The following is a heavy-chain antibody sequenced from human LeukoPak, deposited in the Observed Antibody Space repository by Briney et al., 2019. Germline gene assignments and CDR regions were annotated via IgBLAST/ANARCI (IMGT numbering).Heavy chain of an antibody. J-gene: IGHJ4*02. V-gene: IGHV3-21*01. Sequence: PGGSLRHSCAASGFTFSSYSMNWVRQAPGKGLEWVSSISSSSSYIYYADSVKGRFTISRDNAKNSLYLQMNSLRAEDTAVYYCARGPIVGATLDYWGQGTLITVSS. CDR1: GFTFSSYS. CDR3: ARGPIVGATLDY. D-gene: IGHD1-26*01. CDR2: ISSSSSYI.